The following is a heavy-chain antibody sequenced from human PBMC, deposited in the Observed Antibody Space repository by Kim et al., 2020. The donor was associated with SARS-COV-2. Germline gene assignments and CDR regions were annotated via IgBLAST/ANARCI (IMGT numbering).Heavy chain of an antibody. CDR2: INPSGGST. Sequence: ASVKVSCKASGYTFTSYYMHWVRQAPGQGLEWMGIINPSGGSTSYAQKFQGRVTMTRDTSTSTVYMELSSLRSEDTAVYYCARVDSQSEARFNYYDSSVPSRGWFDPWGQGTLVTVSS. V-gene: IGHV1-46*01. CDR3: ARVDSQSEARFNYYDSSVPSRGWFDP. D-gene: IGHD3-22*01. J-gene: IGHJ5*02. CDR1: GYTFTSYY.